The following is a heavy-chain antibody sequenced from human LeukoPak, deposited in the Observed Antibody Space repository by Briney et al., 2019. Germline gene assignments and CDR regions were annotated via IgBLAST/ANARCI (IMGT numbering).Heavy chain of an antibody. CDR2: ISYDGNTK. CDR1: GFTLGSYG. Sequence: PGGSLRLSCAASGFTLGSYGMHWVRQAPGKGLEWVAFISYDGNTKYYSGSAKGRFTISRDNSKNTLYLQMNSLRPEDTAVYYCANGDPGPADHPMNDYYYSLDVWGQGTTVIVSS. J-gene: IGHJ6*02. D-gene: IGHD2-2*01. V-gene: IGHV3-30*18. CDR3: ANGDPGPADHPMNDYYYSLDV.